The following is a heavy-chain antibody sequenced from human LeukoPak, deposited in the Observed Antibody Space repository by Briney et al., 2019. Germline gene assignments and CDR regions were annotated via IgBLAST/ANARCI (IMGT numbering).Heavy chain of an antibody. Sequence: GGSLRLSCAASGFTFSYFWMHWFRQTPGKGLVWVSCINTDGSYSTYADSVKGRFTISRDNSKNTLYLQMNSLRAEDTAVYYCARAERGWRSGWYWFTPWGQRPLVTVST. J-gene: IGHJ5*02. CDR2: INTDGSYS. V-gene: IGHV3-74*01. CDR1: GFTFSYFW. D-gene: IGHD6-19*01. CDR3: ARAERGWRSGWYWFTP.